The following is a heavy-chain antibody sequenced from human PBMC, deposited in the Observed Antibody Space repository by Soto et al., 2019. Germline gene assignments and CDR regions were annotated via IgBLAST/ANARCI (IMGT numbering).Heavy chain of an antibody. V-gene: IGHV1-69*01. D-gene: IGHD1-26*01. CDR3: ARERSGWELRLTGAFDI. Sequence: QVQLVQSGAEVKKPGSSVKVSCKASGGTFSSYAISWVRQAPGQGLEWMGGIIPIFGTANYAQKFQGRVTITADESTSTAYMELSSLRSEDTAVDYCARERSGWELRLTGAFDIWGQGTMVTVSS. CDR2: IIPIFGTA. CDR1: GGTFSSYA. J-gene: IGHJ3*02.